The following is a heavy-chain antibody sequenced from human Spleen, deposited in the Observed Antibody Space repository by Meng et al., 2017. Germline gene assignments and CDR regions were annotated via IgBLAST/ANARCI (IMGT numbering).Heavy chain of an antibody. V-gene: IGHV3-30*01. CDR1: GFTFSSYA. CDR2: ISYDGSNK. Sequence: GGSLKISCAASGFTFSSYAMHWVRQAPGKGLEWVAVISYDGSNKYYADSVKGRFTISRDNSKNTLYLQMNSLRAEDTAVYYCARENLITMVRGVIIPHFDYWGQGTLVTVSS. D-gene: IGHD3-10*01. J-gene: IGHJ4*02. CDR3: ARENLITMVRGVIIPHFDY.